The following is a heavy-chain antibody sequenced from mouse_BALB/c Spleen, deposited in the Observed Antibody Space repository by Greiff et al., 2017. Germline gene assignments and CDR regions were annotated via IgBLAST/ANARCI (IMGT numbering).Heavy chain of an antibody. J-gene: IGHJ4*01. CDR3: TRSGVPPTMDY. CDR1: GYTFTNFW. CDR2: IYPSDSYT. Sequence: QVQLQQPGAELVRPGASVKLSCKASGYTFTNFWINWVKQRPGQGLEWIGNIYPSDSYTNYNQKFKDKATLTVDKSSSTAYMQLSSPTSEDSAVYYCTRSGVPPTMDYWGQGTSVTVSS. D-gene: IGHD3-1*01. V-gene: IGHV1-69*02.